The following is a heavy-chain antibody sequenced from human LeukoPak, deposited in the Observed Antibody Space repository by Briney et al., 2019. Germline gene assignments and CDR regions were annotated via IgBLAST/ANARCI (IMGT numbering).Heavy chain of an antibody. D-gene: IGHD2-2*02. V-gene: IGHV4-31*03. CDR1: GGSISSGGYY. J-gene: IGHJ5*02. CDR3: ARYCSSTNCYKGGFDP. Sequence: PSETLSLTCTVSGGSISSGGYYWSWIRQHPGKGLEWIGYIYYSGSTYSNPSLKSRVTISVDTSKNQFSLNLSSVTGADTAVYYCARYCSSTNCYKGGFDPWGQGTLVTVSS. CDR2: IYYSGST.